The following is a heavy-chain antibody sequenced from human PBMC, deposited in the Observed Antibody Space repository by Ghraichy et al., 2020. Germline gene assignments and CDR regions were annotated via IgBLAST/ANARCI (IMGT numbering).Heavy chain of an antibody. CDR2: ISSSSSYI. V-gene: IGHV3-21*01. D-gene: IGHD3-22*01. J-gene: IGHJ6*03. Sequence: LSLTCAASGFTFSSYSMNWVRQAPGKGLEWVSSISSSSSYIYYADSVKGRFTISRDNAKNSLYLQMNSLRAEDTAVYYCARDYGGYSDYYYMDVWGKGTTVTVSS. CDR1: GFTFSSYS. CDR3: ARDYGGYSDYYYMDV.